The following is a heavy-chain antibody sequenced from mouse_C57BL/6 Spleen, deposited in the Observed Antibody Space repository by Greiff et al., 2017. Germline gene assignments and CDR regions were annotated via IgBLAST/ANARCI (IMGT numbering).Heavy chain of an antibody. CDR1: GFNIKNTY. V-gene: IGHV14-3*01. D-gene: IGHD3-2*02. CDR3: ARASDSSGYGFAY. CDR2: IDPANGNT. J-gene: IGHJ3*01. Sequence: VQLKQSVAELVRPGASVKLSCTASGFNIKNTYMHWVKQRPEQGLEWIGRIDPANGNTKYAPKFQGKATITADTSSNTAYLQLSSLTSEDTAIYYCARASDSSGYGFAYWGQGTLVTVSA.